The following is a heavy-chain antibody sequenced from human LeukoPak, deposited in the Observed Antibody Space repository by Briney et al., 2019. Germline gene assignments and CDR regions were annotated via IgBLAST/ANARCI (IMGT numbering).Heavy chain of an antibody. D-gene: IGHD5-24*01. CDR2: ISGSGGGT. V-gene: IGHV3-23*01. CDR3: AREAVSGYNALDY. Sequence: GGSLRLSCSASGFTFSSYAMSCVRQAPGKGLEWVSIISGSGGGTYYADSVKGRFTISRDNSKNTLYLQMNSLRAEDTAVYYCAREAVSGYNALDYWGQGTLVTVSS. CDR1: GFTFSSYA. J-gene: IGHJ4*02.